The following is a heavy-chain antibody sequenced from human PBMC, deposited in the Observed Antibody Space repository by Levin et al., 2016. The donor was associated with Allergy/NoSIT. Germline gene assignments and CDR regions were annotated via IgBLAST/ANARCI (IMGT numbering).Heavy chain of an antibody. Sequence: ASVKVSCKASGYTFTNNGINWVRQAPGQGLEWLGWINTYSGDTKYAQMLQGRVTVTTGTSTSTAYMELRSLTSDDTAVYFCARDLTRTSHDLLSGYYPFYYGMDVWGQGTTVTISS. D-gene: IGHD3-3*01. CDR1: GYTFTNNG. CDR3: ARDLTRTSHDLLSGYYPFYYGMDV. J-gene: IGHJ6*02. V-gene: IGHV1-18*04. CDR2: INTYSGDT.